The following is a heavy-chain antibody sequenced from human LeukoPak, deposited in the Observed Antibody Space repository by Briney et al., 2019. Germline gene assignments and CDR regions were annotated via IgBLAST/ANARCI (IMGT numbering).Heavy chain of an antibody. CDR2: IYYSGST. J-gene: IGHJ5*02. Sequence: SETLSLTCTVSGGSISSYYWSWIRQPPGKGLEWIGYIYYSGSTNYNPSLKSRVTISVDTSKNQFSLKLSSVTAADTAVYYCARLAVAGTGDWFDPWGQGTLVTVSS. V-gene: IGHV4-59*08. D-gene: IGHD6-19*01. CDR1: GGSISSYY. CDR3: ARLAVAGTGDWFDP.